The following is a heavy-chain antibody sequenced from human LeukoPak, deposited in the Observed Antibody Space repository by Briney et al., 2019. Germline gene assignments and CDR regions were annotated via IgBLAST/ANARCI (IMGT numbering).Heavy chain of an antibody. V-gene: IGHV5-51*01. Sequence: GESLKISCKGSAYSFTSYCIVCVRQMPGKGLEWMGIIFPGDSDTRYSPSFQGQVTISADKSISTAYLQWSSLKASDTAMYYCARGADYGDYGDAFDIWGQGTMVTVSS. D-gene: IGHD4-17*01. CDR2: IFPGDSDT. CDR3: ARGADYGDYGDAFDI. CDR1: AYSFTSYC. J-gene: IGHJ3*02.